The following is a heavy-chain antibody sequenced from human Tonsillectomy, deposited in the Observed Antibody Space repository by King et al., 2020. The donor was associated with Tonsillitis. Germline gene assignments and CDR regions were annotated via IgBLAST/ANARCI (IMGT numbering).Heavy chain of an antibody. D-gene: IGHD2-8*01. V-gene: IGHV3-21*01. CDR1: GFTFSNYN. CDR2: ISSTSSYK. Sequence: QLVQSGGGLVKPGGSLRLACAASGFTFSNYNMNWVRQAPGKGLELVSSISSTSSYKYYADSVKGRFTISRDNARNSLFLQMTSLSGDDTALYYCARSAMGDWFDPWGQGTLVTVSS. CDR3: ARSAMGDWFDP. J-gene: IGHJ5*02.